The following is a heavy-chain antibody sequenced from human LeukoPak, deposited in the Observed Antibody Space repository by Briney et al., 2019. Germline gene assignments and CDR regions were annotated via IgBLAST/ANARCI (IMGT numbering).Heavy chain of an antibody. CDR3: ARVNGGAYFDS. Sequence: ASVKVSCKASGYTFTHYAVRWLRQVPGQRLEWMGWINSYTGESTFAQDFRGRVVFSLDTSLNSAYLQISSLQTDDIAIYYCARVNGGAYFDSWGQGTLVTVSS. J-gene: IGHJ4*02. CDR2: INSYTGES. CDR1: GYTFTHYA. D-gene: IGHD4-17*01. V-gene: IGHV7-4-1*02.